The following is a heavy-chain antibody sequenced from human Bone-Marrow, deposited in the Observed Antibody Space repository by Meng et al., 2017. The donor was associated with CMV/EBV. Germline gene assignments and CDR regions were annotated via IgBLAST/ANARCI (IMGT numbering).Heavy chain of an antibody. Sequence: HEGGSGLLTPSETLPLTSAGYGGSFSGYYWSWIRQPPGKGLGWIGEINHSGSTNYNPSLKSRVTISVDTSKNQFSLKLSSVTAADTAVYYCARGGVVVNGAPFDYWGQGTLVTVSS. J-gene: IGHJ4*02. CDR1: GGSFSGYY. D-gene: IGHD3-22*01. CDR3: ARGGVVVNGAPFDY. CDR2: INHSGST. V-gene: IGHV4-34*01.